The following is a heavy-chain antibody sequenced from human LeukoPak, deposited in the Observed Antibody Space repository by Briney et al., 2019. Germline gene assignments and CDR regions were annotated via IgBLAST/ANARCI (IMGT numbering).Heavy chain of an antibody. CDR3: LVVSPSSVSYFDY. V-gene: IGHV1-2*06. J-gene: IGHJ4*02. D-gene: IGHD3-10*01. CDR2: INPSSGGT. Sequence: ASVKVSCKASGYTFTGYYMHWVRQAPGQGLEWMGRINPSSGGTNYAQKFQGRVTMTRDTSISTAYMELSRLRSDDTAVYYCLVVSPSSVSYFDYWGQGTLVTVSS. CDR1: GYTFTGYY.